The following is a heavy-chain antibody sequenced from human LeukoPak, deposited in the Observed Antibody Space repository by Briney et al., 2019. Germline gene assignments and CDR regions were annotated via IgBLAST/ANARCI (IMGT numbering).Heavy chain of an antibody. D-gene: IGHD6-13*01. CDR2: IYPGDSDT. Sequence: GESLKISCKISGYKLTNNWIGWVRQVPGKGLEWMGIIYPGDSDTRYSPSFQGQVTISADKSISTAYLQWSSLKASDTAMYYCARQAAAGRDYWGQGTLVTVSS. J-gene: IGHJ4*02. V-gene: IGHV5-51*01. CDR3: ARQAAAGRDY. CDR1: GYKLTNNW.